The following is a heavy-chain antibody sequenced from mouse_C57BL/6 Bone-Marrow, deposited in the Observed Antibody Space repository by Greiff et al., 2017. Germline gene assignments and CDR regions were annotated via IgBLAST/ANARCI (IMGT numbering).Heavy chain of an antibody. CDR2: IRNKANGYTT. D-gene: IGHD1-1*01. CDR1: GFTFTDYY. Sequence: EVKLVESGGGLVQPGGSLSLSCAASGFTFTDYYMTWVRQPPGKALEWLGFIRNKANGYTTEYSASVKGRFTISRDNSQSILYRQMNALRAEDSATYYCARLRRYYFDYWGQGTTLTVSS. V-gene: IGHV7-3*01. J-gene: IGHJ2*01. CDR3: ARLRRYYFDY.